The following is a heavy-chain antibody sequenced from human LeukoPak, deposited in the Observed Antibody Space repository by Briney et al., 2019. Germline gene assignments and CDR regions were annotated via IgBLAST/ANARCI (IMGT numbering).Heavy chain of an antibody. Sequence: GGSLRLSCAASGFTFSCSAIHWVRQASGKGLEWVGRIGSKANSYATAYAASVKGRFTISRDDSKNTAYLQMNTLKTEDTAVYYCTRALYYYDSSGYYGHLDYWGQGTLVTVSS. CDR2: IGSKANSYAT. V-gene: IGHV3-73*01. CDR3: TRALYYYDSSGYYGHLDY. CDR1: GFTFSCSA. J-gene: IGHJ4*02. D-gene: IGHD3-22*01.